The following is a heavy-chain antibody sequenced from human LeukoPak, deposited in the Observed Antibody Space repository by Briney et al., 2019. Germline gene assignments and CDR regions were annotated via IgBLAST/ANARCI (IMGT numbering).Heavy chain of an antibody. V-gene: IGHV1-2*06. D-gene: IGHD7-27*01. CDR2: INPIIPNTDDT. Sequence: ASVKVSCKASGYTFIDYYIHWLRQAPGQGLEWMGRINPIIPNTDDTDYAQNFQGRVTMTRDTSISTAFMELSRLTSDDTAVYYCARDLPSTSNWELDYWGQGTLVTVSS. CDR1: GYTFIDYY. CDR3: ARDLPSTSNWELDY. J-gene: IGHJ4*02.